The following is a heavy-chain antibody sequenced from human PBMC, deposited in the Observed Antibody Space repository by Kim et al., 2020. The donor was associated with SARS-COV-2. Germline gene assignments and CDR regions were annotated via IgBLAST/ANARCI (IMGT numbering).Heavy chain of an antibody. J-gene: IGHJ4*02. Sequence: LKSRVTISVDTSKNQFSLKLSSVTAADTAVYYCASPYYDSSGYYYSFGYWGQGTLVTVSS. V-gene: IGHV4-39*01. CDR3: ASPYYDSSGYYYSFGY. D-gene: IGHD3-22*01.